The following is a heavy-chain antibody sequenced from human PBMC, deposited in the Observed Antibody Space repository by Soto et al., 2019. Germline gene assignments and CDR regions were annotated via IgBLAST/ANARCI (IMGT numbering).Heavy chain of an antibody. CDR2: FDPEDGET. Sequence: VKVSCKVSGYTLTELSMHWVRQAPGKGLEWMGGFDPEDGETIYAQKFQGRVTMTEDTSTDTAYMELSSLRSEDTAVYYCATXXXXXXXXXXVXXYWGQGTLVTVSS. V-gene: IGHV1-24*01. J-gene: IGHJ4*02. CDR3: ATXXXXXXXXXXVXXY. CDR1: GYTLTELS.